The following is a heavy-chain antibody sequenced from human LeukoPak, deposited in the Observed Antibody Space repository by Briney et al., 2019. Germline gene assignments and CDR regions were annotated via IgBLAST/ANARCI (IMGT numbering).Heavy chain of an antibody. Sequence: GGSLRLSCVASGFSFSTTSMNWVRQAPGKGLEWVSSISSSSSYIYYADSVKGRFTISRDNAKNSLYLQMNSLRAEDTAVYYCARDLESYYDSSGYLDYWGQGTLVTVSS. CDR3: ARDLESYYDSSGYLDY. D-gene: IGHD3-22*01. CDR1: GFSFSTTS. V-gene: IGHV3-21*01. J-gene: IGHJ4*02. CDR2: ISSSSSYI.